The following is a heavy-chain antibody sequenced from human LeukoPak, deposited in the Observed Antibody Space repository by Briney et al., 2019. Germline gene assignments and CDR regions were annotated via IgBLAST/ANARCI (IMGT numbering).Heavy chain of an antibody. CDR3: AKSGRRGYCSGGSRCSGNYFDY. J-gene: IGHJ4*02. CDR2: ISGSGGST. V-gene: IGHV3-23*01. CDR1: GFTFSSYA. Sequence: GGSLRLSCAASGFTFSSYAMSWVRQAPGKGLEWVSAISGSGGSTYYADSVKGRFTISRDNSKNTLYLQMNSLRAEDTAVYYCAKSGRRGYCSGGSRCSGNYFDYWGQGTLVTASS. D-gene: IGHD2-15*01.